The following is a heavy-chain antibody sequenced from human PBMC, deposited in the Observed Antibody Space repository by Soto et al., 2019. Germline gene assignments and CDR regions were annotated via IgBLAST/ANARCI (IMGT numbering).Heavy chain of an antibody. D-gene: IGHD3-10*01. CDR1: GGSFSGYY. J-gene: IGHJ6*03. CDR3: ARGVKYYYGSGSPPGYYYYMDV. CDR2: INHSGST. V-gene: IGHV4-34*01. Sequence: SETLSLTCAVYGGSFSGYYWSWIRQPPGKGLEWIGEINHSGSTNYNPSLKSRVTISVDTSKNQFSLKLSSVTAADTAVYYCARGVKYYYGSGSPPGYYYYMDVWGKGTTVTVSS.